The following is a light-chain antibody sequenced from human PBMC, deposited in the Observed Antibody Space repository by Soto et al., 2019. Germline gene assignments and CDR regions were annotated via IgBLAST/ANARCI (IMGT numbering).Light chain of an antibody. CDR2: ADS. V-gene: IGLV1-40*01. J-gene: IGLJ2*01. CDR1: SSNIGTPYD. CDR3: AAWDDSLRVV. Sequence: QLVLTQPPSLSGAPGQRVTLSCTGSSSNIGTPYDVHWYQQLPGKAPTLLIYADSSRPSGVSDRFSGSKSGTSASLAISGLRSEDEGDYYCAAWDDSLRVVFGGGTQLTVL.